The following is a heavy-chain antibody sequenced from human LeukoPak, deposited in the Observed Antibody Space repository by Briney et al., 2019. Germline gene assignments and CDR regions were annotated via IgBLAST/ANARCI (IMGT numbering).Heavy chain of an antibody. CDR2: IHYSGST. CDR3: ARGPILGDAFDI. CDR1: GGSISGYY. Sequence: SETLSLTRTVSGGSISGYYWSWIRQPPGKGLEWIGNIHYSGSTNYSPSFKSRVTISLDRSKNQFSLKLSSVTAADTAVYYCARGPILGDAFDIWGQGTMVSVSS. D-gene: IGHD2/OR15-2a*01. J-gene: IGHJ3*02. V-gene: IGHV4-59*01.